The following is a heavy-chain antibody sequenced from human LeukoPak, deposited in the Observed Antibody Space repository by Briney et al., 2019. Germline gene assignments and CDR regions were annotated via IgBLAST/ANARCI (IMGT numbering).Heavy chain of an antibody. Sequence: GGSRRLSCAASGFTFSDYYMSWIRQAPGKGLEWVSYISSSGSTIYYADSVKGRFTISRDNAKNSLYLQMNSLRAEDTAVYYCARDEVWFRDINWFDPWGQGTLVTVSS. D-gene: IGHD3-10*01. CDR3: ARDEVWFRDINWFDP. CDR1: GFTFSDYY. J-gene: IGHJ5*02. V-gene: IGHV3-11*01. CDR2: ISSSGSTI.